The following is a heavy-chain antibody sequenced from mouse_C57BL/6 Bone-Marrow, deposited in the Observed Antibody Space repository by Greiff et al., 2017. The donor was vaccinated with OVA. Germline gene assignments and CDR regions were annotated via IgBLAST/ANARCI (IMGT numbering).Heavy chain of an antibody. CDR2: IDPSDSET. D-gene: IGHD2-4*01. J-gene: IGHJ2*01. CDR1: GYTFTSYW. V-gene: IGHV1-52*01. Sequence: QVQLQQPGAELVRPGSSVKLSCKASGYTFTSYWMHWVKQRPIQGLEWIGNIDPSDSETHYNQKFKDKATLTVDKSSSTAYMQRSSLTSEDSAVDDCARWYYDYDGGYFDYWGQGTTLTVSA. CDR3: ARWYYDYDGGYFDY.